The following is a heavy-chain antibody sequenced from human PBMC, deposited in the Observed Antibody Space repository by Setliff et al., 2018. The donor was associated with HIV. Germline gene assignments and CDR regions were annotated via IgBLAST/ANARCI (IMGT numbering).Heavy chain of an antibody. D-gene: IGHD3-3*01. CDR2: LNTSNGKT. CDR3: ARDRDNFWSGPFDY. J-gene: IGHJ4*02. Sequence: ASVKVSCKAFGDTVTGHSIHWVRQAPGQRLEWMGWLNTSNGKTKYSQRFQDRVTFTRDTSARTAYMELRSLRSEDSAVYYCARDRDNFWSGPFDYWGQGTLVTVSS. CDR1: GDTVTGHS. V-gene: IGHV1-3*04.